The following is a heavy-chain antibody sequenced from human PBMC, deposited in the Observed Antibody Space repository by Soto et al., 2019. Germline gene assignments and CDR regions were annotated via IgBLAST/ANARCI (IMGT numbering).Heavy chain of an antibody. V-gene: IGHV1-24*01. J-gene: IGHJ5*02. CDR2: FDPEDGET. CDR1: GYTLTELS. Sequence: ASVKVSCKVSGYTLTELSMHWVRQAPGKGLEWMGGFDPEDGETIYAQKFQGRVTMTEDTSTDTAYMELSSLRSEDTAVYYCATQGITGTPIWGNWFDPWGQGTLVTVSS. CDR3: ATQGITGTPIWGNWFDP. D-gene: IGHD1-20*01.